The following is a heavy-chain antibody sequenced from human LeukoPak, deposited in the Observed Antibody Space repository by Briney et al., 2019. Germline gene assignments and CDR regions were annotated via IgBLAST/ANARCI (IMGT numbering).Heavy chain of an antibody. Sequence: SETLSLTCAVYGGSCRGYYWSWIRQPPGKGLEWIGEINHSGSTNYNPSLKSRVTISVDTSKNQFSLKLSSVTAADTAVYYCARGEQQLPRRWGYNWFDPWGQGTLVTVSS. CDR1: GGSCRGYY. J-gene: IGHJ5*02. CDR2: INHSGST. V-gene: IGHV4-34*01. CDR3: ARGEQQLPRRWGYNWFDP. D-gene: IGHD6-13*01.